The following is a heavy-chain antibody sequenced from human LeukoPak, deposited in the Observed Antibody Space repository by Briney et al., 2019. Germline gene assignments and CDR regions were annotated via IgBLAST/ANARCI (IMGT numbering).Heavy chain of an antibody. CDR3: ARDRARVGAPYDY. Sequence: GASVKVSCKASGYTFTGYYMHWVRQAPGQGLEWMGWINPNSGGTNYAQKFQGRVTMTRDTSISTAYMELSRLRSDDTAVYYCARDRARVGAPYDYWGQGTLVTVSS. CDR1: GYTFTGYY. J-gene: IGHJ4*02. CDR2: INPNSGGT. V-gene: IGHV1-2*02. D-gene: IGHD1-26*01.